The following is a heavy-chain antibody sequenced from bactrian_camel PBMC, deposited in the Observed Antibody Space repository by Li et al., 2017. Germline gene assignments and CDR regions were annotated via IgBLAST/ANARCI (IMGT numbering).Heavy chain of an antibody. CDR2: ISANGHGI. D-gene: IGHD6*01. CDR3: VADCYGGRMYLSRLTDN. V-gene: IGHV3S19*01. J-gene: IGHJ4*01. CDR1: GFSISLYA. Sequence: VQLVESGGGLVQPGGSLRLSCAISGFSISLYAMHWVRQAPGKGPEWVSFISANGHGISYTESVKGRFTISEDSAKNTVHLQMDDLNPEDTGMYFCVADCYGGRMYLSRLTDNWGQGTQVTVS.